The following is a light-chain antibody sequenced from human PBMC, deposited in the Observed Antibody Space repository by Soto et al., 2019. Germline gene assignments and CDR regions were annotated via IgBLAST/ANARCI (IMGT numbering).Light chain of an antibody. CDR2: AAS. CDR1: QSISSY. Sequence: DIQMTQSPSSLSASVGDRVTITCRASQSISSYLNWYQQKPGKAPKLLIYAASSLQSGVPSRFSGSGSGTDFTLPISSLQPEDFATYSCQQSYSTPGTFGPGTKVDIK. V-gene: IGKV1-39*01. CDR3: QQSYSTPGT. J-gene: IGKJ3*01.